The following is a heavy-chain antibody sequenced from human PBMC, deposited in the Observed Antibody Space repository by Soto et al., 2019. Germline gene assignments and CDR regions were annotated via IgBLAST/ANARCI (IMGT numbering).Heavy chain of an antibody. CDR1: GFTFSNYA. V-gene: IGHV3-23*01. CDR3: AKVPLRYYYFDY. D-gene: IGHD1-20*01. CDR2: IRGSGTGT. J-gene: IGHJ4*02. Sequence: EVQLLDSGGGLVQPGGSLRLSCAASGFTFSNYAMNWVRQAPGEGLEWVSAIRGSGTGTDYADSVKGRFTISRDSSKNTLYLQMNRLRAEDTAVYYSAKVPLRYYYFDYWGQGTMVTVSS.